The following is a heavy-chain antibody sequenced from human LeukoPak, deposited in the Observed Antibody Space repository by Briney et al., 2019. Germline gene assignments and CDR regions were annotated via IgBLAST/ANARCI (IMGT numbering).Heavy chain of an antibody. D-gene: IGHD6-19*01. CDR3: ARVEDGAVAFDYYFDY. CDR2: VYYSGST. J-gene: IGHJ4*02. Sequence: SETLSLTCAVSGGSISSSDYYWGWIRQPPGKGLEWIGSVYYSGSTNYNPSLKSRVTISVDTSKNQFSLKLSPVTAADTAVYYCARVEDGAVAFDYYFDYWGQGTLVTVSS. CDR1: GGSISSSDYY. V-gene: IGHV4-39*07.